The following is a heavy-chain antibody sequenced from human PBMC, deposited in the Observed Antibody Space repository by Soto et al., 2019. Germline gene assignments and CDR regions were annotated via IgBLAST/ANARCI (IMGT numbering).Heavy chain of an antibody. D-gene: IGHD3-10*01. Sequence: GGSLRLSCAASGFTFSSYAMHWVRQAPGKGLEWVAVISYDGSNKYYADSVKGRFTISRDNSKNTLYLQMNSLRAEDTAGYYCARDICCSPTRGVRGGYYYYYYYGMDVWGQGTTVTVSS. CDR2: ISYDGSNK. CDR3: ARDICCSPTRGVRGGYYYYYYYGMDV. V-gene: IGHV3-30-3*01. CDR1: GFTFSSYA. J-gene: IGHJ6*02.